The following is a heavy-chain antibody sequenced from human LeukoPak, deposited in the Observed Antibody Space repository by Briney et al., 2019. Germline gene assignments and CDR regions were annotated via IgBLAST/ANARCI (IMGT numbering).Heavy chain of an antibody. CDR1: GGSFSGYY. Sequence: SETLPLTCAVYGGSFSGYYWSWIRQPPGKGLEWIGEIYHSGSTNYNPSLKSRVTISVDTSKNQFSLKLTSVTAADTAVYYCARGGGDYYMDVWDKGTTVTVSS. J-gene: IGHJ6*03. V-gene: IGHV4-34*01. CDR3: ARGGGDYYMDV. D-gene: IGHD2-21*01. CDR2: IYHSGST.